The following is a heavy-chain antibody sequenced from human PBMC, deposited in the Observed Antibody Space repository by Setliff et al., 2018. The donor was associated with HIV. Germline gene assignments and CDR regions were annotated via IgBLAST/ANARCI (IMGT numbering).Heavy chain of an antibody. V-gene: IGHV4-38-2*02. CDR3: ARRIYGNNPYFDY. J-gene: IGHJ4*02. Sequence: SETLSLTCTVSGYSISSGYYWGWIRQPPGKGLEWIGSIYHSGSTYYNPSLKSRVTISVDTSQNQFSLKLSSVTAADTAIYYCARRIYGNNPYFDYLSQGTLVTAPQ. CDR1: GYSISSGYY. D-gene: IGHD4-17*01. CDR2: IYHSGST.